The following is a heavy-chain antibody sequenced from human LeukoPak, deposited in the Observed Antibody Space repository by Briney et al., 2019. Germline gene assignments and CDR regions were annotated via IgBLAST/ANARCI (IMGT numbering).Heavy chain of an antibody. CDR2: KYYTGSA. J-gene: IGHJ3*02. CDR3: ATPYCSSISCLDVFNM. D-gene: IGHD2-2*01. V-gene: IGHV4-31*03. Sequence: SQTLSLTCNVSGVSVSDGRYYWTWIRQHPAKGLEWIGYKYYTGSAKYNPSLKIRLTISVDTSKNQFSLQLSSVTAADTATYYCATPYCSSISCLDVFNMWGQGTRVTVSS. CDR1: GVSVSDGRYY.